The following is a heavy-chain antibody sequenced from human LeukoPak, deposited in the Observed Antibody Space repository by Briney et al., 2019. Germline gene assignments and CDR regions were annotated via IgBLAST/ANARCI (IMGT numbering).Heavy chain of an antibody. CDR2: ISTYNGNT. Sequence: ASVKVSCKASGYTFINYDISWVRQAPGHGLEWMGWISTYNGNTNYALELQGRVTMTTDRSTSTAYMEVRSLRSDDTAVYYCARDGGPPRTFLYNGLDVWGQGTTVTVSS. CDR1: GYTFINYD. D-gene: IGHD2-21*01. CDR3: ARDGGPPRTFLYNGLDV. J-gene: IGHJ6*02. V-gene: IGHV1-18*01.